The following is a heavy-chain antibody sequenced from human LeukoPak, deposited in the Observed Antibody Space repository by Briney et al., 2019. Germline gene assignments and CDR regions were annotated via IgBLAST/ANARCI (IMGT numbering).Heavy chain of an antibody. CDR3: ARAQYYYYDSSGYRDDAFDI. Sequence: ETLSLTCTVSGGSISIYYWSWIRQPPGKGLEWIGYIYYNRSTNYNPSLKSRVTISVDTSKNQFSLKLSSVTAADTAVYYCARAQYYYYDSSGYRDDAFDIWGQGTMVTVSS. V-gene: IGHV4-59*12. D-gene: IGHD3-22*01. CDR2: IYYNRST. CDR1: GGSISIYY. J-gene: IGHJ3*02.